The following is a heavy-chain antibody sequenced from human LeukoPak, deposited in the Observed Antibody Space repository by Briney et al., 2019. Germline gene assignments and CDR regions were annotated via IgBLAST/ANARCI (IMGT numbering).Heavy chain of an antibody. V-gene: IGHV1-8*03. CDR2: MNPNRGNT. CDR3: ATGKISSAYRSSSVVDY. Sequence: ASVKVSCKASGYTFTSYDIHWVRQATGQGLEWMGRMNPNRGNTGYAQKFQGRVTITRNTSISTAYMELNSLSAEDTAVYYCATGKISSAYRSSSVVDYWGQGTLVTVSS. D-gene: IGHD6-6*01. CDR1: GYTFTSYD. J-gene: IGHJ4*02.